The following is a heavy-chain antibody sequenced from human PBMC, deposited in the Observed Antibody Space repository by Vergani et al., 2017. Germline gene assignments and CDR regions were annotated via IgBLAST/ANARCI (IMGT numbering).Heavy chain of an antibody. J-gene: IGHJ5*02. Sequence: QVQLQESGPGLVKPSQTLSLTCTVSGGSISSGSYYWSWIRQPAGKGLECIVRIYTSGSTNYNPSLKSRVTMSVDTSKNQFSLKLSSVTAADTAVYYCARVRYCSGGSCLTFDPWGQGTLVTVSS. CDR3: ARVRYCSGGSCLTFDP. CDR1: GGSISSGSYY. V-gene: IGHV4-61*02. CDR2: IYTSGST. D-gene: IGHD2-15*01.